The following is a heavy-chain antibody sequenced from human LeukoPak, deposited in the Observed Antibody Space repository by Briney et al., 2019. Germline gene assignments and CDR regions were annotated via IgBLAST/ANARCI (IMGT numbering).Heavy chain of an antibody. CDR1: GYTLTELS. V-gene: IGHV1-24*01. CDR2: FDPEDGER. J-gene: IGHJ3*02. D-gene: IGHD4-11*01. Sequence: ASVKVSCKVSGYTLTELSMHWVRQAQGKGLEWMGGFDPEDGERIYAQKFQGRVTMTEETSTDTAYMELSSLRSEDTAVYYCATTIRITTEEERAFDIWGQGTMVTVSS. CDR3: ATTIRITTEEERAFDI.